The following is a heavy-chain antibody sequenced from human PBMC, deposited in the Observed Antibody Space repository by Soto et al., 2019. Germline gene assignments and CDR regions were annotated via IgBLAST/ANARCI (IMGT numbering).Heavy chain of an antibody. CDR2: ISGSGGST. V-gene: IGHV3-23*01. CDR3: AKDPPSRYYDFWSAPSLDY. CDR1: GFTFSSYA. D-gene: IGHD3-3*01. J-gene: IGHJ4*02. Sequence: GGSLRLSCAASGFTFSSYAMSWVRQAPGKGLEWVSAISGSGGSTYYADSVKGRFTISRDNSKNTLYLQMNSLRAEDTAVYYCAKDPPSRYYDFWSAPSLDYWGQGTLVTVSS.